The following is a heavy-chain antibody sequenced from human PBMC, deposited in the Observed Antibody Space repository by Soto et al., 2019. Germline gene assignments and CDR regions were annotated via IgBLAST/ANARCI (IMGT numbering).Heavy chain of an antibody. Sequence: ASVKVSCKASGYTFARYAIHWVRQAPGQGLECMGWIDAGNGNTESSQKFRGRVTITWDPSASTAYMEVSSLRPEDTAVYYCARGGTYKYGYIDYSGQGTQVTVSS. CDR1: GYTFARYA. V-gene: IGHV1-3*01. D-gene: IGHD5-18*01. CDR3: ARGGTYKYGYIDY. J-gene: IGHJ4*02. CDR2: IDAGNGNT.